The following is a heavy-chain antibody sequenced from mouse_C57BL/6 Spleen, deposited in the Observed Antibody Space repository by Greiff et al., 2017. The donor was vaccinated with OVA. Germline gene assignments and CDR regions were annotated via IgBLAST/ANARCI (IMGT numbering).Heavy chain of an antibody. CDR2: LNPNNGGT. J-gene: IGHJ2*01. CDR1: GYTFTDYN. D-gene: IGHD3-3*01. V-gene: IGHV1-22*01. Sequence: VQLQQSGPELVKPGASVKMSCTASGYTFTDYNMHWVKQSHGKSLEWIGYLNPNNGGTSYNQKFKGKATLTVNKSSSTAYMELRSLTSEDSAVYYCARKGVSFDYWGQGTTLTVAS. CDR3: ARKGVSFDY.